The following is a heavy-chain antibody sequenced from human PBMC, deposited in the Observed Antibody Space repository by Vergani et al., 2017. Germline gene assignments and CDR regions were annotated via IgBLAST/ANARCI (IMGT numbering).Heavy chain of an antibody. CDR2: ISYDGSNK. CDR3: ARDPNYYDSSGSITYDY. D-gene: IGHD3-22*01. Sequence: QVQLVESGGGVVQPGGSLRLSCAASGFTFSSYAMHWVRQAPGKGLEWVAVISYDGSNKYYADSVKGRFTISRDNSKNTLYLQMNSLRAEDTAVYYCARDPNYYDSSGSITYDYWGQGTLVTVSS. J-gene: IGHJ4*02. V-gene: IGHV3-30-3*01. CDR1: GFTFSSYA.